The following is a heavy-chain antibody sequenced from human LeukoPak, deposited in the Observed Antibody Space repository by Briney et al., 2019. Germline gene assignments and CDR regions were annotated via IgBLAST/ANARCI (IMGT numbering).Heavy chain of an antibody. V-gene: IGHV3-11*06. CDR3: VRDLMGSGSITAYLHH. CDR1: GFTFSDYY. D-gene: IGHD1-14*01. Sequence: PGGSLRLSCAASGFTFSDYYMSWIRQAPGKGLEWVSSISRRRRHVYYAGSVKGRFTISRDDAKNSLYLQMNSLRAEDMAVYFCVRDLMGSGSITAYLHHWGQGTLVTVSS. J-gene: IGHJ1*01. CDR2: ISRRRRHV.